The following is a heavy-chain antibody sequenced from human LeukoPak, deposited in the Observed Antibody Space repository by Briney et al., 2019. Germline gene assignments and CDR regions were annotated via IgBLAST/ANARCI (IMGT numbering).Heavy chain of an antibody. V-gene: IGHV1-24*01. CDR3: ATLTVAGTGDWFDP. CDR1: GYTLTELS. D-gene: IGHD6-19*01. CDR2: FDPEDGET. J-gene: IGHJ5*02. Sequence: ASVKVSCKVSGYTLTELSMHWVRQAPGKGLEWMGGFDPEDGETIYAQKFQGRVTMTEDTSTDTAYMELSSLRSEDTAVYYCATLTVAGTGDWFDPWGQGTLVTVSS.